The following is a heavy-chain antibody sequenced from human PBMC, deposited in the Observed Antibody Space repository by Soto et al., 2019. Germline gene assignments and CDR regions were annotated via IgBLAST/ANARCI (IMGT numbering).Heavy chain of an antibody. Sequence: EVQLLESGGGLVQPWGTLRFSCVPPGFTFYTYAMSWVRQIPGKGLEWVSTISASGRTTYYADSVKGRFTISRDNVKKSLHLQLNSVTAADAAVYYCAKRGPGSDYYYGLDVWGQGTTVTVSS. V-gene: IGHV3-23*01. CDR2: ISASGRTT. J-gene: IGHJ6*02. CDR3: AKRGPGSDYYYGLDV. D-gene: IGHD2-15*01. CDR1: GFTFYTYA.